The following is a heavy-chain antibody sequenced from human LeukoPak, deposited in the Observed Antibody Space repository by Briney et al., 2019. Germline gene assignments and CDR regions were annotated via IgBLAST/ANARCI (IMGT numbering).Heavy chain of an antibody. Sequence: PGGSLRLSCAASGFTFSSCWMTWVRQAPGKGLEWVANIRQDGGVKYYMDSAKGRFTLSRDNAKSSLYLQMNSLRVEDTAMYFCARTVVVVVGASDYFDYWGQGTLVTVSS. J-gene: IGHJ4*02. D-gene: IGHD2-2*01. CDR1: GFTFSSCW. CDR3: ARTVVVVVGASDYFDY. CDR2: IRQDGGVK. V-gene: IGHV3-7*03.